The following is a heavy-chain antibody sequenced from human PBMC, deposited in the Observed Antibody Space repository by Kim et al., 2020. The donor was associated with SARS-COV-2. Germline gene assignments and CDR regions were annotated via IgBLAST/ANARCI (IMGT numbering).Heavy chain of an antibody. CDR2: IRHDAIII. D-gene: IGHD3-16*01. CDR1: GFPFSAHP. CDR3: ARDMLITGADDK. Sequence: GGSLRLSCAASGFPFSAHPMTWVRQAPGKGLEWVSYIRHDAIIIYYANSVKGRFTISRDNARNSLYLQMNSLREEDTAVYYCARDMLITGADDKWGQGTLVTVSS. V-gene: IGHV3-48*02. J-gene: IGHJ4*02.